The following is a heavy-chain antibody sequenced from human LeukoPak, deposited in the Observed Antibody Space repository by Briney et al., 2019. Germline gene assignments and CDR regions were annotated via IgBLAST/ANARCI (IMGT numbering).Heavy chain of an antibody. Sequence: PGGSLRLSCAASGFTFSDYYMSWIRQAPGKGLEWVSYISSSGSTIYYADSVKGRFTISRDNAKNSLYLQMNSLRAEDTAVYYCASAYASYDFWSGYENFDFWGQGTLVTVSS. J-gene: IGHJ4*02. D-gene: IGHD3-3*01. V-gene: IGHV3-11*04. CDR2: ISSSGSTI. CDR1: GFTFSDYY. CDR3: ASAYASYDFWSGYENFDF.